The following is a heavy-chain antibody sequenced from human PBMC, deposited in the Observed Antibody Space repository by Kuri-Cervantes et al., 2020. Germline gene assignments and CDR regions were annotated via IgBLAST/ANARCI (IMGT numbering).Heavy chain of an antibody. CDR1: GFTFSSYN. CDR2: IRGSSNRI. Sequence: GESLKISCAASGFTFSSYNMDWVRQAPGKGLEWVAYIRGSSNRILYADSVKGRFTISRDNAENSLYLQMDSLRDEDTAVYYCARDRGTGYSIDLWGQGTLVTVSS. J-gene: IGHJ4*02. V-gene: IGHV3-48*02. CDR3: ARDRGTGYSIDL. D-gene: IGHD3-9*01.